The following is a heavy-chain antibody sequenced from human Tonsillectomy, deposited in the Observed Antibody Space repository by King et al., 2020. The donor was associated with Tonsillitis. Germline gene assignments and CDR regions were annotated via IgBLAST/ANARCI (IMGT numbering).Heavy chain of an antibody. Sequence: VQLVESGGGVVQPGGSLRLSCAASGFTFSSYGMHWVRQAPGKGLEWVAFIRFDGSNKYYADSVKGRFTISRDNSKNTLYLQMNSLRAEDTAVYYCAKEYYDFWTGYPSGWFDPWGQGTLVTVSS. J-gene: IGHJ5*02. CDR2: IRFDGSNK. D-gene: IGHD3-3*01. V-gene: IGHV3-30*02. CDR3: AKEYYDFWTGYPSGWFDP. CDR1: GFTFSSYG.